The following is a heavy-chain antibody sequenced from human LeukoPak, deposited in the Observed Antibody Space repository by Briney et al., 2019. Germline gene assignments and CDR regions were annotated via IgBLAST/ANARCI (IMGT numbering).Heavy chain of an antibody. D-gene: IGHD3-22*01. CDR1: GGSISSGGYS. CDR3: ARGSLGDYYDSSGPQTRQPYFDY. CDR2: IYHSGST. Sequence: PSETLSLTCAVSGGSISSGGYSWSWIRQPPGKGLEWIGYIYHSGSTYYNPSLKSRVTISVDRSKNQFSLKLSSVTAADTAVYYCARGSLGDYYDSSGPQTRQPYFDYWGQGTLVTVPS. J-gene: IGHJ4*02. V-gene: IGHV4-30-2*01.